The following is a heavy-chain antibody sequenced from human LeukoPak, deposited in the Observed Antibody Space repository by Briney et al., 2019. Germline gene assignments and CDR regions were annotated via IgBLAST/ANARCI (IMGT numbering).Heavy chain of an antibody. J-gene: IGHJ4*02. CDR1: GYTFTGYG. CDR2: ISAYNGNT. Sequence: GASVKVSCKASGYTFTGYGISWVRQAPGQGLEWMGWISAYNGNTNYAQKLQGRVTMTTDTSTSTAYMELRSLRSDDTAVYYCARSDYYDSSGSFDYWGQGTLVTVSS. D-gene: IGHD3-22*01. V-gene: IGHV1-18*01. CDR3: ARSDYYDSSGSFDY.